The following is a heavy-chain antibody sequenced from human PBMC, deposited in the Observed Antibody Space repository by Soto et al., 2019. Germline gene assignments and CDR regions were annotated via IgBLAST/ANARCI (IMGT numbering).Heavy chain of an antibody. CDR2: IYYDGSDK. CDR1: GFPFTSYG. Sequence: QVQLVESGGGVVQPGRSLRLSCAASGFPFTSYGMHWVREGPDKGLEWVAIIYYDGSDKYYADSVKGRFTISRDNSKNTLYLQMNSLRPEDTALYYCVGGQYYFDYRGQGTLVIVSS. D-gene: IGHD3-10*01. V-gene: IGHV3-30*03. J-gene: IGHJ4*02. CDR3: VGGQYYFDY.